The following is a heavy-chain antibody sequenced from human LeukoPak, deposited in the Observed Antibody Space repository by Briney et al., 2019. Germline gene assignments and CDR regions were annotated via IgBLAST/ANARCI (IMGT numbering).Heavy chain of an antibody. CDR1: GYTFTSYD. V-gene: IGHV1-8*01. CDR3: ARGLGYYGSGSYSY. D-gene: IGHD3-10*01. J-gene: IGHJ4*02. CDR2: MKHNSGNT. Sequence: ASVKVSCKASGYTFTSYDINWVRQATGQGLEWMGWMKHNSGNTGYEQKSQGRVTMTRNTSISTAYMELSSMRSEDTAVYYCARGLGYYGSGSYSYWGQGTLVTVSS.